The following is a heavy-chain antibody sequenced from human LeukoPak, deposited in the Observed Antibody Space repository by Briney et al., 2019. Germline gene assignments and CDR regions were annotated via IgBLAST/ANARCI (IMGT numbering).Heavy chain of an antibody. Sequence: PGGSLRLSCAASGFTFSSYDMHWVRQATGKGLEWVSAIGTAGDPYYPGSVKGRFTISRENAKNSLYLQMNSLRAGDTAVYYCARGRRFGEFFWFDPWGQGTLVTVSS. CDR1: GFTFSSYD. CDR2: IGTAGDP. V-gene: IGHV3-13*05. CDR3: ARGRRFGEFFWFDP. D-gene: IGHD3-10*01. J-gene: IGHJ5*02.